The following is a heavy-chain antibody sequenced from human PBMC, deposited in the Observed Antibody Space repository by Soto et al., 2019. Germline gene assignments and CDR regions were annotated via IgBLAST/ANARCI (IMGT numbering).Heavy chain of an antibody. D-gene: IGHD3-22*01. CDR3: ARTYYYDSSGYYYAFDI. J-gene: IGHJ3*02. Sequence: GGSLRLSCAASGFTFSSYSMNWVRQAPGKGLAWVSSISSSSSYIYYADSVKGRFTISRDNAKNSLYLQMNSLRAEDTAVYYWARTYYYDSSGYYYAFDIWGQGTMVTVSS. V-gene: IGHV3-21*01. CDR1: GFTFSSYS. CDR2: ISSSSSYI.